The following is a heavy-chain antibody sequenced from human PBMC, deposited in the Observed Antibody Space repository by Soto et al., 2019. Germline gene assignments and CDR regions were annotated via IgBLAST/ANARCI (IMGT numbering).Heavy chain of an antibody. CDR2: INHSGST. Sequence: SETLSLTCAVYGGSFSGYYWSWIRQPPGKGLEWIGEINHSGSTNYNPSLKSRVTISVDTSKNQFSLKLSSVTAADTAVYYCARRYYDFWSGLRPYYYYYMDVWGKGTTVTVSS. CDR3: ARRYYDFWSGLRPYYYYYMDV. J-gene: IGHJ6*03. CDR1: GGSFSGYY. V-gene: IGHV4-34*01. D-gene: IGHD3-3*01.